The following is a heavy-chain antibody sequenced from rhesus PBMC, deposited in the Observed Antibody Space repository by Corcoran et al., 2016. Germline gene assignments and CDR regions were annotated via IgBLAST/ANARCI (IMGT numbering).Heavy chain of an antibody. D-gene: IGHD1-26*01. CDR3: ASGLNYGAPNFGLDS. Sequence: QVQLKESGPGLVKPSATLSLTCTVSGDSIISGYAWSCLRRPPGKGLEGIGLIGGYYNPSRKSRVTISKDTSKNQFSLNLTSVTAADTAVYYCASGLNYGAPNFGLDSWGQGVVVTVSS. V-gene: IGHV4-127*01. CDR1: GDSIISGYA. J-gene: IGHJ6*01. CDR2: IGG.